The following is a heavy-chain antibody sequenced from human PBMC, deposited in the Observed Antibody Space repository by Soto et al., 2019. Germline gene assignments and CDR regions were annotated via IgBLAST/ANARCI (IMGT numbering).Heavy chain of an antibody. CDR1: GFTFSSYW. J-gene: IGHJ1*01. CDR2: ISNDGSS. CDR3: ARLPNKSPQN. V-gene: IGHV3-74*01. Sequence: EVQLVESGGGLVQPGGSLRLSCVASGFTFSSYWMHWVRQAPGKGLVWVSSISNDGSSIYADPVKGRFTISRDNAKNTRYLQMNRLRAEDTAVYYCARLPNKSPQNWGQGTLVIVSP.